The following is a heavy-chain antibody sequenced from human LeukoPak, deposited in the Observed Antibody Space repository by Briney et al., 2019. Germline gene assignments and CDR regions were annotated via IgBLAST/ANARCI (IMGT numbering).Heavy chain of an antibody. J-gene: IGHJ6*02. CDR1: GGSFSGYY. CDR3: AGRGGIQLWPDGHYYGMDV. D-gene: IGHD5-18*01. V-gene: IGHV4-34*01. CDR2: INHSGST. Sequence: SETLSLTCAVYGGSFSGYYWSWIRQPPGKGLGWIGEINHSGSTNYNPSLKSRVTISVDTSKNQFSLKLSSVTAADTAVYYCAGRGGIQLWPDGHYYGMDVWGQGTTVTVSS.